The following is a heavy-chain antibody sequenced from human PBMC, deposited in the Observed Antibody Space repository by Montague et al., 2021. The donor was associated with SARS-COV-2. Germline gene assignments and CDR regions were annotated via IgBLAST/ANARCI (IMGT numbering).Heavy chain of an antibody. D-gene: IGHD6-19*01. V-gene: IGHV4-39*01. Sequence: SETLSLTCSVSGGSISSTSFFWAWIRQPPGKGLEWVGSMYSSGTTYYXPSLKRRVTISGDTSRNQLSVRLSSVTAADTAVYYCARSTSGWFIYWGQGTLVTVSS. J-gene: IGHJ4*02. CDR2: MYSSGTT. CDR1: GGSISSTSFF. CDR3: ARSTSGWFIY.